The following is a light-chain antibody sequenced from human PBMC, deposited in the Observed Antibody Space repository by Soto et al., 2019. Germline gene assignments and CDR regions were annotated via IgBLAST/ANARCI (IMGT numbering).Light chain of an antibody. Sequence: PGERVTLSCRASQSVSSSYLTWYQQKPGQAPRLLIYGASTRATGIPARFSGSGSGTDFTLTISSLQPEDFAVYYCQQYGSLWTFGQGTKVDIK. J-gene: IGKJ1*01. CDR2: GAS. V-gene: IGKV3-20*01. CDR3: QQYGSLWT. CDR1: QSVSSSY.